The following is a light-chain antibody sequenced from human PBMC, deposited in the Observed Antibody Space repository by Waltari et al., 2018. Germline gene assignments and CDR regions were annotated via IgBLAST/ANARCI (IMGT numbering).Light chain of an antibody. CDR1: HTDVGASNY. CDR3: GSYTTSNTHV. J-gene: IGLJ1*01. Sequence: QSALTQSASVSGSPGQSITISCTRSHTDVGASNYVAWYPQHPGKVPNVVIFDFSSRPSGVSHRFSGSKSGNTASLAISGLEPEDEADYYCGSYTTSNTHVFGTGTRVSVL. CDR2: DFS. V-gene: IGLV2-14*01.